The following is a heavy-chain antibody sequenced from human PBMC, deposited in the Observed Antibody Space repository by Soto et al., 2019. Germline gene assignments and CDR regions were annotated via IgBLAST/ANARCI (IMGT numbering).Heavy chain of an antibody. CDR2: ISSSSSTI. Sequence: VQLVQSGAEVKKPGSSVKVSCKASGGTFSSYSMNWVRQAPGKGLEWVSYISSSSSTIYYADSVKGRFTISRDNAKNSLYLQMNSLRDEDTAVYYCARGRWWGQGTLVTVSS. J-gene: IGHJ4*02. CDR3: ARGRW. V-gene: IGHV3-48*02. D-gene: IGHD6-13*01. CDR1: GGTFSSYS.